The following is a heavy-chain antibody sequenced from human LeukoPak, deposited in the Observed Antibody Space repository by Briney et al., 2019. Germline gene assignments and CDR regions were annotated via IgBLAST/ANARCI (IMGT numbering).Heavy chain of an antibody. CDR1: GYTLTELS. J-gene: IGHJ4*02. CDR3: ATYGGPLQYSGSYPEVYYFDY. V-gene: IGHV1-24*01. CDR2: FDPEDGET. D-gene: IGHD1-26*01. Sequence: ASVKVSCKVSGYTLTELSMHWVRQAPGKGLEWMGGFDPEDGETIYAQKFQGRVTTTEDTSTDTAYMELSSLRSEDTAVYYCATYGGPLQYSGSYPEVYYFDYWGQGTLVTVSS.